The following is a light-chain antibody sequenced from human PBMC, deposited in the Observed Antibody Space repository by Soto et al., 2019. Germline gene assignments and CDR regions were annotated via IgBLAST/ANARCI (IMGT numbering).Light chain of an antibody. V-gene: IGKV1-39*01. CDR3: QQSYSSIT. CDR2: AAS. J-gene: IGKJ5*01. Sequence: MQVTESPSSLSATVRDRVTNTCLASQSISSYLNWYQQKPGKAPKLLIYAASSLQSGVPSRFSGSGSGTDFTLSISSLQPEDFATYYCQQSYSSITFGQGTRLEIK. CDR1: QSISSY.